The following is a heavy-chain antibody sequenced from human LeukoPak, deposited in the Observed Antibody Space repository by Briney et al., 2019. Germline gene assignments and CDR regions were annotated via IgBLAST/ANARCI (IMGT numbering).Heavy chain of an antibody. CDR3: ARRYSSSWIAVLDV. D-gene: IGHD6-13*01. J-gene: IGHJ6*02. CDR2: INHSGST. V-gene: IGHV4-34*01. Sequence: SETPSLTCAVYGGSFSGYYWSWIRQPPGKGLEWIGEINHSGSTNYNPSLKSRATISVDTSKNQFSLKLSSVTAADTAVYYCARRYSSSWIAVLDVWGQGTTVTVSS. CDR1: GGSFSGYY.